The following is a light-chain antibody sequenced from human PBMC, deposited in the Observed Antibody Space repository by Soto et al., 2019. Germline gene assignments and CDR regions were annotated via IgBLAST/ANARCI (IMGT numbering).Light chain of an antibody. Sequence: DIQLTQSPSFLSASVGDRVTITCRASQGVANYFAWYQQKPGKAPNLLIYAASTLQGGVPSRFSGNGSGTEFTLTISSLQPEDFATYYCQQLNSYPLTFGGGTKVEIK. CDR3: QQLNSYPLT. CDR2: AAS. J-gene: IGKJ4*01. CDR1: QGVANY. V-gene: IGKV1-9*01.